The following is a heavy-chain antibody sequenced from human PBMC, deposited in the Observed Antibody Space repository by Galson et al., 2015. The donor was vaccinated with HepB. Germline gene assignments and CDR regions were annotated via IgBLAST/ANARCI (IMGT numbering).Heavy chain of an antibody. V-gene: IGHV3-7*03. CDR3: ARDEGSSSWYYCYYGMDV. D-gene: IGHD6-13*01. CDR2: IKQDGSEK. J-gene: IGHJ6*02. Sequence: SLRLSCAASGFTFSSYWMSWVRQAPGKGLEWVANIKQDGSEKYYVDSVKGRFTISRDNAKNSLYLQMNSLRAEDTAVYYCARDEGSSSWYYCYYGMDVWGQGTTVTVSS. CDR1: GFTFSSYW.